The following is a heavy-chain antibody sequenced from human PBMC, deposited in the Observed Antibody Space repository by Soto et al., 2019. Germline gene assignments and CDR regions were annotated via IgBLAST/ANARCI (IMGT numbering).Heavy chain of an antibody. J-gene: IGHJ4*02. V-gene: IGHV3-66*01. CDR3: AKDREGYCSGTSCLYYFDY. CDR1: GFTVSTKY. Sequence: GGSLRLSCAASGFTVSTKYMSWVRQAPGKGLEWVSVIYSGGSTFYADSVRGRFTISRDNSKNTVNLQMNSLRADDTAVYYCAKDREGYCSGTSCLYYFDYWGQGTLVTVSS. CDR2: IYSGGST. D-gene: IGHD2-2*01.